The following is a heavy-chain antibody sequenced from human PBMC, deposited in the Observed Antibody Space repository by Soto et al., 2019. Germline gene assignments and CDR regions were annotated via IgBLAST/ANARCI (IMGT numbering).Heavy chain of an antibody. V-gene: IGHV2-70*04. CDR2: IDWDDDK. Sequence: SGPTLVNPTQTLTLTCTFSGFSLSTSGMRVSWIRQPPGKALEWLARIDWDDDKFYSTSLKTRLTIPKDTSKNQVVLTMTNMDPVDTATYYCARALWSGWFDPWGQGTLVTVSS. J-gene: IGHJ5*02. CDR3: ARALWSGWFDP. CDR1: GFSLSTSGMR. D-gene: IGHD3-16*01.